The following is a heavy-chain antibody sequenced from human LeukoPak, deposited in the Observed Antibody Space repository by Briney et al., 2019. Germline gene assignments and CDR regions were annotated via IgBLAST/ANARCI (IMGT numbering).Heavy chain of an antibody. Sequence: SETLSLTCTVSGGSISSYYWSWIRQPPGKGLEWIGYIYYSGSTNYNPSLKSRVTISIDTSKNQFSLKLSSVTAADTAVYYCARDGGYLIYYYGMGVWGQGTTVTVSS. CDR2: IYYSGST. CDR3: ARDGGYLIYYYGMGV. J-gene: IGHJ6*02. CDR1: GGSISSYY. V-gene: IGHV4-59*01. D-gene: IGHD5-18*01.